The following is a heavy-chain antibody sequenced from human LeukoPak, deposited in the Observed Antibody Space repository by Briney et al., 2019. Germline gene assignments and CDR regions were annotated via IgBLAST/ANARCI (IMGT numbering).Heavy chain of an antibody. CDR2: INPNSGGT. CDR1: GYTLTNNH. D-gene: IGHD5-12*01. V-gene: IGHV1-2*02. Sequence: ASVKVSCKASGYTLTNNHLYWVRQAPGQGLEWMGWINPNSGGTNYAQKFQGRVTMTRDTSISTAYMELSRLRSDDTAVYYCAREPLKNAGMVATNFDYWGQGTLVTVSS. J-gene: IGHJ4*02. CDR3: AREPLKNAGMVATNFDY.